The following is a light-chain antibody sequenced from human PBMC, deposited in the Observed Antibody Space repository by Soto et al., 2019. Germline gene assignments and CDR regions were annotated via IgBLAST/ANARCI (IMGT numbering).Light chain of an antibody. Sequence: DIQLTQSPSFLSASVGDRVSITCRASQGISSYLAWYQQKPGKAPKLLIYAASTLQTGVPSRFSGRGSGTEFTLTISSLQPEDFATYSCHQLNSYPLTFGGGTKVEIK. CDR3: HQLNSYPLT. J-gene: IGKJ4*01. CDR1: QGISSY. CDR2: AAS. V-gene: IGKV1-9*01.